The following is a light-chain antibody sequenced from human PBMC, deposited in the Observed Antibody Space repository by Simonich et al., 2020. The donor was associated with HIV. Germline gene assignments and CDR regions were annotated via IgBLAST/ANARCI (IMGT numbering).Light chain of an antibody. CDR3: QQSYSTPPT. CDR1: QSISNY. V-gene: IGKV1-39*01. Sequence: DIQMTQSLSSLSASVGDRVTITCRASQSISNYLNWYQQKPGKAPKLLIYAASSLQSGVPSRFSGSGSGTDFTLTISSLQPEDFATYYCQQSYSTPPTFGQGTKVEIK. CDR2: AAS. J-gene: IGKJ1*01.